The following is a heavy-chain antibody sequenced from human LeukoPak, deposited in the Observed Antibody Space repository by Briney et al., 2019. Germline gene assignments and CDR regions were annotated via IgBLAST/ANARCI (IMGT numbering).Heavy chain of an antibody. J-gene: IGHJ4*02. Sequence: SGGSLRLSCAASGFTFSVYWMTWVRQAPGKGLEWVATIDQYGGQKNYVESVKGRFTISRYNAENSLFLQMNSLRADDTAVYYCATEVWFRADSWGQGTLVTVSS. CDR3: ATEVWFRADS. CDR1: GFTFSVYW. V-gene: IGHV3-7*05. D-gene: IGHD3-10*01. CDR2: IDQYGGQK.